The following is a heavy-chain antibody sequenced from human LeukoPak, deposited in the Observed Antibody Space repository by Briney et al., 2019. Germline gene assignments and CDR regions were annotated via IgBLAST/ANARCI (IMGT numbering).Heavy chain of an antibody. CDR1: GIIFSSNG. V-gene: IGHV3-30*02. Sequence: GGSLRLSCAVSGIIFSSNGTHWVRQAPGKGRGWVAFILYDETNKYYTDSVKGRLTISRDKSKNTLYLQMNSLRPEDTDLYLWAKDGPPVDYWGQGTLVTVSS. CDR3: AKDGPPVDY. J-gene: IGHJ4*02. CDR2: ILYDETNK.